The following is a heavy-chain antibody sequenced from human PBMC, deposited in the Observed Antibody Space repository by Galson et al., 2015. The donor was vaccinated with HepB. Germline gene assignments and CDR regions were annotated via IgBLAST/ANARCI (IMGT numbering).Heavy chain of an antibody. D-gene: IGHD6-13*01. Sequence: SLRLSCAASGFTFSSYAMHWVRQAPGKGLEWVAVISYDGSNKYYADSVKGRFTISRDSSKNTLYLQMNSLRAEDTAVYYCARGAAGLFDYWGQGTLVTVSS. CDR1: GFTFSSYA. V-gene: IGHV3-30*04. CDR3: ARGAAGLFDY. CDR2: ISYDGSNK. J-gene: IGHJ4*02.